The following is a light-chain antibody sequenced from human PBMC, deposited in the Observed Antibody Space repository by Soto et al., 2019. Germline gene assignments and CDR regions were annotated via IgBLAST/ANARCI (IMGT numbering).Light chain of an antibody. CDR2: DAS. CDR3: QQRSNWLT. J-gene: IGKJ4*01. CDR1: QGISSY. Sequence: TQSPSSFSASTGDRVTITCRASQGISSYLAWYQQKPGQAPRLLIYDASNRATGIPARFSGSGSGTDFTLTISSLEPEDFAVYYCQQRSNWLTFGGGTKVDIK. V-gene: IGKV3-11*01.